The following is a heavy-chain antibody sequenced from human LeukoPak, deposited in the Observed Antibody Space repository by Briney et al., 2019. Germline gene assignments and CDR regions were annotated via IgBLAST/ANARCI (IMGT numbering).Heavy chain of an antibody. J-gene: IGHJ4*02. D-gene: IGHD3-22*01. Sequence: KPGGSLRLSCAASGFTFSDYYMSWIRQAPGKGLEWVSYISSSGSTIYYADSVKGRFTISRDNAKNSLYLQMNSLRAEDTVVYYCARAAPDTYYYDSSPPDFDYWGQGTLVTVSS. CDR2: ISSSGSTI. CDR3: ARAAPDTYYYDSSPPDFDY. V-gene: IGHV3-11*01. CDR1: GFTFSDYY.